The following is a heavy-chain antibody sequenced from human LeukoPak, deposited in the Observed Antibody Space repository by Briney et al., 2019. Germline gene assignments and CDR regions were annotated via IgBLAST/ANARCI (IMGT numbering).Heavy chain of an antibody. D-gene: IGHD4-17*01. V-gene: IGHV1-69*06. CDR3: ASGMTTVTTRQFDY. J-gene: IGHJ4*02. CDR1: GGTFSSYA. Sequence: SVKVSCKASGGTFSSYAISWVRQAPGQGLEWMGGIIPIFGTANYTQKFQGRVTIAADKSTSTAYMELSSLRSEDTAVYYCASGMTTVTTRQFDYWGQGTLVTVSS. CDR2: IIPIFGTA.